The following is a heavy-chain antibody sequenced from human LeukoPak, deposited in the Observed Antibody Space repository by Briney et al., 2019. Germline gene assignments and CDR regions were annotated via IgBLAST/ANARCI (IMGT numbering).Heavy chain of an antibody. Sequence: GGSLRLSCAASGFTFSSYAMHWVRQAPGKGLEWVAVISYDGSNKYYADSVKGRFTISRDNSKNTLYLQMNSLRAEDTAVYYCARAYISSEFDYWGQGTLVTVSS. V-gene: IGHV3-30-3*01. CDR2: ISYDGSNK. J-gene: IGHJ4*02. CDR3: ARAYISSEFDY. D-gene: IGHD6-6*01. CDR1: GFTFSSYA.